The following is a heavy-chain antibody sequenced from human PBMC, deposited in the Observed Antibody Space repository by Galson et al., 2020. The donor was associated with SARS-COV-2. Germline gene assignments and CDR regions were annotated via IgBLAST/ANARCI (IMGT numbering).Heavy chain of an antibody. J-gene: IGHJ4*02. CDR1: GGSISSYY. CDR2: IYHSGST. V-gene: IGHV4-59*01. Sequence: ETSETLSLTCTVSGGSISSYYWSWLRQPPGKGMEWIGYIYHSGSTNYNPSLKSRVTISVDTSKNQFSLKLSSVTAADTAVYYCARGLHYYDSSGYYFDYWGQGTLVTVSS. CDR3: ARGLHYYDSSGYYFDY. D-gene: IGHD3-22*01.